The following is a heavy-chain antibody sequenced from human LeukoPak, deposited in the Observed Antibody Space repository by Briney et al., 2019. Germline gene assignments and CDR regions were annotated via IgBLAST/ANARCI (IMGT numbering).Heavy chain of an antibody. Sequence: GGSLRLSCVGSGFTLRDYHMDWVRQAPGMGLEWVGRTRSKVRKYATEYAASVKGRFTISRDESENSVFLHLSSLTVEDTALYYCARDGAEGDDSAFDVWGQGTMVTVSS. CDR2: TRSKVRKYAT. D-gene: IGHD3-22*01. V-gene: IGHV3-72*01. CDR1: GFTLRDYH. CDR3: ARDGAEGDDSAFDV. J-gene: IGHJ3*01.